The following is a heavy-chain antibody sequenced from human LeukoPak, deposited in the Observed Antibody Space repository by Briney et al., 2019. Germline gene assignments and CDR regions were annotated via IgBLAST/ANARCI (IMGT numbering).Heavy chain of an antibody. CDR3: AKDGSYYYDSSGHWDY. Sequence: PGGSLRLSCAASGFTFSSYAMSWVRQAPGKGLEWVSAISGSGGSTYYAGSVKGRFTISRDNSKNTLYLQMNSLRAEDTDVYYCAKDGSYYYDSSGHWDYWGQGTLVTVSS. CDR2: ISGSGGST. D-gene: IGHD3-22*01. J-gene: IGHJ4*02. V-gene: IGHV3-23*01. CDR1: GFTFSSYA.